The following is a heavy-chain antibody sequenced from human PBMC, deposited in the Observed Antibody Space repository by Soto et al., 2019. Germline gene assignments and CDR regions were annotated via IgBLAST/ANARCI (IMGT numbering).Heavy chain of an antibody. D-gene: IGHD3-16*01. Sequence: GGSLRLSCAASGFTFSSYEMNWVRQAPGKGLEWVSYISSSGSTIYYADSVKGRFTISRDNAKNSLYLQMNSLRAEDTAVYYCARDYASRLKLYVMDVWGQGTTVTVSS. CDR3: ARDYASRLKLYVMDV. V-gene: IGHV3-48*03. J-gene: IGHJ6*02. CDR1: GFTFSSYE. CDR2: ISSSGSTI.